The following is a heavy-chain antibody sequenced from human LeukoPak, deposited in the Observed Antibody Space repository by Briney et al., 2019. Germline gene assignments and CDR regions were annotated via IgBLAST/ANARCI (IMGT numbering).Heavy chain of an antibody. V-gene: IGHV4-4*07. CDR1: GGSISNYY. CDR2: VYTSGST. CDR3: ATHRITMVRGVSRPLGMDV. Sequence: PSETLSLTCTVSGGSISNYYWSWIRQPAGKGLEWIGHVYTSGSTNYSPSLKSRVTMSVDTSKNQFSLRLSSVTAADTAVYYCATHRITMVRGVSRPLGMDVWGQGTTVTVSS. J-gene: IGHJ6*02. D-gene: IGHD3-10*01.